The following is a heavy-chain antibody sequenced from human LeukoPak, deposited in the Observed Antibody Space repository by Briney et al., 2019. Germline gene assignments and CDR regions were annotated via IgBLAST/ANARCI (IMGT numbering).Heavy chain of an antibody. D-gene: IGHD5-12*01. CDR3: ARVGRYSGYDWDY. J-gene: IGHJ4*02. CDR1: GFTFDDYG. CDR2: INWNGGST. Sequence: PGGSLRLSCAASGFTFDDYGMSWVRQAPGKGLEWVCDINWNGGSTGYADSVKGRFTISRDNAKNSLYLQMNSLRAEDTALYHCARVGRYSGYDWDYWGQGTLVTVSS. V-gene: IGHV3-20*01.